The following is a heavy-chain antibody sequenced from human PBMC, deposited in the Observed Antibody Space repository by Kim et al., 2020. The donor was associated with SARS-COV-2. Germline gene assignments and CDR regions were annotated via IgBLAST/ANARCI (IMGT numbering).Heavy chain of an antibody. Sequence: SETLSLTCTVSGGSISSSSYYWGWIRQPPGKGLEWIGSIYYSGSTYYNPSLKSRVTISVDTSKNQFSLKLSSVTAADTAVYYCARHSMGYYYDSSGYRPYYLDYGGQGTLVTVSS. CDR1: GGSISSSSYY. CDR3: ARHSMGYYYDSSGYRPYYLDY. CDR2: IYYSGST. J-gene: IGHJ4*02. D-gene: IGHD3-22*01. V-gene: IGHV4-39*01.